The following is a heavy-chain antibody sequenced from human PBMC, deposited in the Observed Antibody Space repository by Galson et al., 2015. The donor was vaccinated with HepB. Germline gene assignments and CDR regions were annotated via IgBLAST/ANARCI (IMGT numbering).Heavy chain of an antibody. Sequence: SLRLSCAASGFTFSSYEMNWVRQAPGKGLEWVSYISSSGSTIYYADSVKGRFTISRDNAKNSLYLQMNSLRAEDTAVYYCARATGYCSSTSCYPWGQGTLVTVSS. CDR1: GFTFSSYE. D-gene: IGHD2-2*01. V-gene: IGHV3-48*03. J-gene: IGHJ5*02. CDR3: ARATGYCSSTSCYP. CDR2: ISSSGSTI.